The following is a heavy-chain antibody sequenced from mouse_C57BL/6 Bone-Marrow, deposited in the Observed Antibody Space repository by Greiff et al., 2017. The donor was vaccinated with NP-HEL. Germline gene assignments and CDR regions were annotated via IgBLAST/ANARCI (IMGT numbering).Heavy chain of an antibody. Sequence: VQLQQSGAALVKPGASVQISCKASGYAFRSYWLNWVKPRPGKGLEWIGQHYPGAGDTNYHGQFTGKATLTADKSSSTAYMQLSSLTSEDSAVYFCAKDWNYFDYWGQGTTLTVSS. J-gene: IGHJ2*01. V-gene: IGHV1-80*01. D-gene: IGHD4-1*01. CDR1: GYAFRSYW. CDR3: AKDWNYFDY. CDR2: HYPGAGDT.